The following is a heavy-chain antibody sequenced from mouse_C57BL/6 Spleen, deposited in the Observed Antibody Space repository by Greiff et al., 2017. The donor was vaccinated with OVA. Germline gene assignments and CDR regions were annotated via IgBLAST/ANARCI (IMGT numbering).Heavy chain of an antibody. CDR1: GFTFSDYG. D-gene: IGHD2-1*01. CDR2: ISSGSSTI. Sequence: EVMLVESGGGLVKPGGSLKLSCAASGFTFSDYGMHWVRQAPEKGLEWVAYISSGSSTIYYADTVKGRFTISRDNAKNTLFLQMTSLRSEDTAVYYCARPGGNYVFAYWGQGTLVTVSA. J-gene: IGHJ3*01. CDR3: ARPGGNYVFAY. V-gene: IGHV5-17*01.